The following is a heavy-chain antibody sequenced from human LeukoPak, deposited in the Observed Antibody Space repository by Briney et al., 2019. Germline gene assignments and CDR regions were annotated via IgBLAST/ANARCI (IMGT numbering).Heavy chain of an antibody. CDR1: GFTFSDYY. CDR2: ISSSGSTI. J-gene: IGHJ5*02. V-gene: IGHV3-11*01. D-gene: IGHD3-9*01. Sequence: PGGSLRLSCAASGFTFSDYYMSWIRQAPGKGLEWVSYISSSGSTIYYADSVMGRFTISRDNAKNSLYLQMNSLRAEDTAVYYCARDLVRYFDWYNWFDPWGQGTLVTVSS. CDR3: ARDLVRYFDWYNWFDP.